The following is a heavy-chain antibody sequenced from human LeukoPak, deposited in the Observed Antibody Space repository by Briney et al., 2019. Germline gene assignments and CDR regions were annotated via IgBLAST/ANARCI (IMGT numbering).Heavy chain of an antibody. CDR3: APLGVTTWLDY. J-gene: IGHJ4*02. D-gene: IGHD4-17*01. CDR2: ISGSGGST. CDR1: GFNFGDSV. Sequence: GGSLRLSCSASGFNFGDSVMSWVRQAPGKGLEWVSAISGSGGSTYYADSVKGRFTISRDNSKNTLYLQMNSLRAEDTAVYYCAPLGVTTWLDYWGQGTLVTVSS. V-gene: IGHV3-23*01.